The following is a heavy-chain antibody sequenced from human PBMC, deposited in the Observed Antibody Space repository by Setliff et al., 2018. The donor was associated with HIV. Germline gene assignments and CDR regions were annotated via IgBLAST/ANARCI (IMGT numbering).Heavy chain of an antibody. J-gene: IGHJ5*01. Sequence: GGSLRLSCGASGFIFDDYVMHWVRQVPGKGLEWVSGISWDSDKIGYADSVKGRCTISRDNAKNSLYLQMNSLRVEDTAVYYCARPLLRTSTVYGILGNWFDSWDRGTLVTVSS. CDR1: GFIFDDYV. D-gene: IGHD2-8*01. CDR3: ARPLLRTSTVYGILGNWFDS. CDR2: ISWDSDKI. V-gene: IGHV3-9*01.